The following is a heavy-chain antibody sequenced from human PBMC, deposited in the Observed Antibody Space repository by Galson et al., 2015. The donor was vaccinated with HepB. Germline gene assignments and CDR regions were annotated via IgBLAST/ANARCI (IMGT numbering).Heavy chain of an antibody. CDR3: AVPSFCSSTSCYAFDAFDI. CDR1: GFTFTSSA. J-gene: IGHJ3*02. Sequence: SVKVSCKASGFTFTSSAMQWVRQARGQRLEWIGWIVVGSGNTNYAQKFQERVTITRDMSTSTAYMELSSLRSEDTAVYYCAVPSFCSSTSCYAFDAFDIWGQGTMVTVSS. D-gene: IGHD2-2*01. CDR2: IVVGSGNT. V-gene: IGHV1-58*02.